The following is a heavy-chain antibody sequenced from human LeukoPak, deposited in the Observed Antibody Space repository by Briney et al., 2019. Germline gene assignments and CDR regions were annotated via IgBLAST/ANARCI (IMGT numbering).Heavy chain of an antibody. CDR2: IYYSGST. CDR3: ARSPDYGDFLMFDP. Sequence: SQTLSLTCTVSGGSVSSGDYYWSWIRQPPGKGLEWIGYIYYSGSTYYNPSLKSRVTISVDTSKNQFSLKLSSVTAADTAVYYCARSPDYGDFLMFDPWGQGTLVTVSS. V-gene: IGHV4-30-4*01. D-gene: IGHD4-17*01. CDR1: GGSVSSGDYY. J-gene: IGHJ5*02.